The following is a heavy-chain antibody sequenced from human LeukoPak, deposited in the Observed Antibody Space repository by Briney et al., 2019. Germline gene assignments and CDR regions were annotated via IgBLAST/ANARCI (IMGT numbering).Heavy chain of an antibody. Sequence: GGSLRLSCAASGFTFISYTMNWVRQAPGKGLEWVSSLNSDGSDIYYADSVKGRFTISRDNAKNSLYLQMNSLTAEDTAVYCCTSGFWGQGTLVTVSS. V-gene: IGHV3-21*01. J-gene: IGHJ4*02. CDR3: TSGF. CDR1: GFTFISYT. D-gene: IGHD5-12*01. CDR2: LNSDGSDI.